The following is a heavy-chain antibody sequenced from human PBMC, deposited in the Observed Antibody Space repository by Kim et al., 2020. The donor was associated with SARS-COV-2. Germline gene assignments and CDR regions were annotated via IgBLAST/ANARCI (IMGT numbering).Heavy chain of an antibody. CDR3: VQDLRGYCNV. D-gene: IGHD3-22*01. J-gene: IGHJ4*02. Sequence: TYYAESVKGRFTSSEDNTENAVYLQMNSLGAEDSAICYCVQDLRGYCNVWGQGTLVTVSS. CDR2: T. V-gene: IGHV3-23*01.